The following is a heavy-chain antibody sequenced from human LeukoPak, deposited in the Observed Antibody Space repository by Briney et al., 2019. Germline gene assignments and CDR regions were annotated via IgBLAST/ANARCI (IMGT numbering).Heavy chain of an antibody. CDR1: GGTFSSYA. D-gene: IGHD6-19*01. CDR3: ARESSDEQWLVYAFDI. Sequence: ASVKVSCKASGGTFSSYAISWVRQAPGQGLEWMGRIIPILGIANYAQKFQGRATITADKSTSTAYMELSSLRSEDTAVYYCARESSDEQWLVYAFDIWGQGTMVTVSS. J-gene: IGHJ3*02. CDR2: IIPILGIA. V-gene: IGHV1-69*04.